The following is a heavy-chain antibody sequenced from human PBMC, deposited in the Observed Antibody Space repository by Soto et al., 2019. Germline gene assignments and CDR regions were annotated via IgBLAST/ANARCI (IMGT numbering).Heavy chain of an antibody. CDR3: ANPSPEFAWLTPDDSDI. CDR2: ISGSGGST. V-gene: IGHV3-23*01. J-gene: IGHJ3*02. Sequence: GGSLRLSCAASGFTFSSYAMSWVRQAPGKGLEWVSAISGSGGSTYYADSVKGRFTISRDNSKNTLYLQMNSLRAEDTAVYYYANPSPEFAWLTPDDSDIWRHGTLVTVS. CDR1: GFTFSSYA. D-gene: IGHD3-9*01.